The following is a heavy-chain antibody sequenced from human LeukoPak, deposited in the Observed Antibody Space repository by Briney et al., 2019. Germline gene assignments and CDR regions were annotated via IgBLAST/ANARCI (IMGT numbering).Heavy chain of an antibody. D-gene: IGHD3-3*02. Sequence: PGGPLRLSCAASGVTVSGSYMSWVRPAPGEGVEWVAVIYAGGSTYYADSVKGRFTISRQNSENTLYLQMNSLRPEDTAVYYCATIRGSSYFDYWGQGALVTVSS. CDR2: IYAGGST. J-gene: IGHJ4*02. CDR3: ATIRGSSYFDY. CDR1: GVTVSGSY. V-gene: IGHV3-53*04.